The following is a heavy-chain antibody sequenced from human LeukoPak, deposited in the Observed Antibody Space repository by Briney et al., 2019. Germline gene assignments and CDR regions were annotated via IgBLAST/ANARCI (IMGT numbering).Heavy chain of an antibody. J-gene: IGHJ4*02. D-gene: IGHD3-16*01. Sequence: SETLSLTCTVSGGSISSYYWSWIRQPPGKGLEWIGYIYYSGSTNYNPSLKSRVTISVDTSKNQFSLKLSSVTAADTAVYYCARGGAHPFDFDYWGQGTLVTVSS. V-gene: IGHV4-59*01. CDR1: GGSISSYY. CDR3: ARGGAHPFDFDY. CDR2: IYYSGST.